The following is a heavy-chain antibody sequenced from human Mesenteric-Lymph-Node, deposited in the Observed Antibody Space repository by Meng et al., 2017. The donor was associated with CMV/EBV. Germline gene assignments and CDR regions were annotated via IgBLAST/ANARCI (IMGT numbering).Heavy chain of an antibody. Sequence: SLKISCAASGFRFDDYGMHWVRQAPGKGLEWVSGISWKSGSIGYADSVKGRFTISRDNAKNSVYLQLDSLRGEDAAVYFCARVPIWSAYPLDHWGRGTLVTVS. D-gene: IGHD3-3*01. CDR2: ISWKSGSI. CDR3: ARVPIWSAYPLDH. J-gene: IGHJ4*02. CDR1: GFRFDDYG. V-gene: IGHV3-9*01.